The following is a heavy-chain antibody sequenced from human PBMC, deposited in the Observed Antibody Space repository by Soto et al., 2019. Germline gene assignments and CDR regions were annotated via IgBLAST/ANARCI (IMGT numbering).Heavy chain of an antibody. CDR1: GFTFSSYS. J-gene: IGHJ3*02. CDR2: ISSSSSYI. CDR3: GRVYHYYDSSGYYYVCAFDI. V-gene: IGHV3-21*01. D-gene: IGHD3-22*01. Sequence: EVQLVESGGGLVKPGGSLRLSCAASGFTFSSYSMNWVRQAPGKGLEWVSSISSSSSYIYYADSVKGRFTISRDNAKNSLYLQMNGLGVEDTAVYYCGRVYHYYDSSGYYYVCAFDIWGQGTMGTVSS.